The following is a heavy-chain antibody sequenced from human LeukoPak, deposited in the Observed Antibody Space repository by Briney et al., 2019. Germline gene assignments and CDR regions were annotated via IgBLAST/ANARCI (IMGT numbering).Heavy chain of an antibody. CDR1: GFTFSSYA. Sequence: GGSLRLSCAASGFTFSSYAMSWVRQAPGKGLEWVSAISGSGGSTYYADSVKGRFTISRDNSKNTLYLQMNSLRAEDTAVYYCAKGSCSSTSCRIDYWGQGTLVTVSS. V-gene: IGHV3-23*01. J-gene: IGHJ4*02. D-gene: IGHD2-2*01. CDR2: ISGSGGST. CDR3: AKGSCSSTSCRIDY.